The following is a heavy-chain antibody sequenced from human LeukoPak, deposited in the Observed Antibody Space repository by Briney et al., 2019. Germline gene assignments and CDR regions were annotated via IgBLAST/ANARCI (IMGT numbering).Heavy chain of an antibody. J-gene: IGHJ6*03. CDR2: IYYNGHT. V-gene: IGHV4-59*01. CDR3: ATRLLVNYYMYI. CDR1: AGSISSSY. D-gene: IGHD2-21*01. Sequence: TSETLSLTCTVSAGSISSSYWSWIRQPPGKGLESIGYIYYNGHTNYNPSLKSRVTISVDTSKNQFTLKLSSVTAADTAVYYCATRLLVNYYMYIWGKGTTVTVSS.